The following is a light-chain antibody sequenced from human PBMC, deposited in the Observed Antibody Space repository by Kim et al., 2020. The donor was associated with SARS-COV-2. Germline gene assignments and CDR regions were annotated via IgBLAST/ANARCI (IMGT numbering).Light chain of an antibody. CDR2: AAS. CDR1: QRVISRY. CDR3: HQYGSSPLT. Sequence: LSAGDTVTLPCRTSQRVISRYLAFYQQKPGQSPRLLIYAASARAPGIPDMFRGSGAGTDFSLTITGLEAEDFGVYYCHQYGSSPLTFGGGTKLEI. V-gene: IGKV3-20*01. J-gene: IGKJ4*01.